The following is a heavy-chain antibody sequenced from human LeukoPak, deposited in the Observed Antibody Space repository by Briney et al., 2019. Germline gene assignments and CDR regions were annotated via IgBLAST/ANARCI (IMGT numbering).Heavy chain of an antibody. Sequence: ASVKVSCKASGGTFSSYAISWARQAPGQGLEWMGGIIPIFGTANYAQKFQGRVTITADESTSTAYMELSSLRSEDTAVYYCARDRPLRIAAAGSWFDPWGQGTLVTVSS. CDR3: ARDRPLRIAAAGSWFDP. CDR1: GGTFSSYA. J-gene: IGHJ5*02. D-gene: IGHD6-13*01. CDR2: IIPIFGTA. V-gene: IGHV1-69*13.